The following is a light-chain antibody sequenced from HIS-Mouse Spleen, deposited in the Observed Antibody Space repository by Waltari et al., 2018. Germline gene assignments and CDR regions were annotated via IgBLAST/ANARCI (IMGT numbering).Light chain of an antibody. J-gene: IGLJ2*01. CDR3: SSYTSSSTYVV. CDR1: SSDVGGYNY. Sequence: QSALTQPASVSGSPGQSITISCTGTSSDVGGYNYVSWYQQHPGKAPKRMIYDVSNRPSGFSNRFSGSKSGNTASLTSSGLQAEDEADYYCSSYTSSSTYVVFGGGTKLTVL. CDR2: DVS. V-gene: IGLV2-14*03.